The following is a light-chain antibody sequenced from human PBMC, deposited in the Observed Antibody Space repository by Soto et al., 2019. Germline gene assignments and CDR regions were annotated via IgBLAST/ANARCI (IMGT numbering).Light chain of an antibody. Sequence: DIQMTQSPSTLSGSVGDRVTITCRASQTISSWLAWYQQKPGKAPKLLIYHASSLQSGVPSRFSGSGSETEFTLTISSLLPDDFATYYCQQYKSYFPTFGQGTKVDIK. CDR3: QQYKSYFPT. CDR1: QTISSW. V-gene: IGKV1-5*03. CDR2: HAS. J-gene: IGKJ1*01.